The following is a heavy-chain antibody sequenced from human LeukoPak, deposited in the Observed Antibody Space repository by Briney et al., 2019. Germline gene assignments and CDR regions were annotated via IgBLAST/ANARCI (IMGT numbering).Heavy chain of an antibody. Sequence: GGSLRLSCAASGFTFSSYSMNWVRQAPGKGLEWVSSISSSSSYIYYADSVKGRFTISRDNAKNSLYLQMNSLRAEDTAVYYCARDLFSWSWIQLWGFDYWGQGTLVTVSS. CDR3: ARDLFSWSWIQLWGFDY. CDR2: ISSSSSYI. CDR1: GFTFSSYS. J-gene: IGHJ4*02. D-gene: IGHD5-18*01. V-gene: IGHV3-21*01.